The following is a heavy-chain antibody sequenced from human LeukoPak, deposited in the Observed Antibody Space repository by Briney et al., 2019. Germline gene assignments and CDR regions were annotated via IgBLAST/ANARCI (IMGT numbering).Heavy chain of an antibody. CDR3: ARGYSGYDYAVDAFDI. CDR2: IYYSGST. CDR1: GGSISSGGYY. D-gene: IGHD5-12*01. V-gene: IGHV4-31*11. J-gene: IGHJ3*02. Sequence: SETLSLTCAVSGGSISSGGYYWSWIRQHPGKGLEWIGYIYYSGSTYYNPSLKSRVTISVDTSKNQFSLKLSSVTAADTAVYYCARGYSGYDYAVDAFDIWGQGTMVTVSS.